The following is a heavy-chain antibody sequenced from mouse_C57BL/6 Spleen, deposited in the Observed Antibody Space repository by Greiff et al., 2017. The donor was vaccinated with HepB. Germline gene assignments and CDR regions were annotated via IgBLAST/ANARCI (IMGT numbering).Heavy chain of an antibody. J-gene: IGHJ4*01. CDR3: ARGSNYRYYAMDY. D-gene: IGHD2-5*01. Sequence: VQLVESGAELARPGASVKMSCKASGYTFTSYTMHWVKQRPGQGLEWIGYINPSSGYTKYNQKFKDKATLTADKSSSTAYMQLSSLTSEDSAVYYCARGSNYRYYAMDYWGQGTSVTVSS. CDR1: GYTFTSYT. CDR2: INPSSGYT. V-gene: IGHV1-4*01.